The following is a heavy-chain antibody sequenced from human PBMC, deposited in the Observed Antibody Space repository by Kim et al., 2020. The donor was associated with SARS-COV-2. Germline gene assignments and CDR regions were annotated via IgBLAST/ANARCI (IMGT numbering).Heavy chain of an antibody. V-gene: IGHV1-58*01. J-gene: IGHJ3*02. CDR2: IVVGSGNT. Sequence: QARGQRLEWIGWIVVGSGNTNYAQKFQERVTITRDMSTSTAYMELSSLRSEDTAVYYCAASRGSRAFDIWGQGTMVTVSS. D-gene: IGHD5-12*01. CDR3: AASRGSRAFDI.